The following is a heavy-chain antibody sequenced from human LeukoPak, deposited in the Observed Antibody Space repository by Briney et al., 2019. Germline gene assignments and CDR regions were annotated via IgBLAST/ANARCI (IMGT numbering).Heavy chain of an antibody. D-gene: IGHD5-18*01. CDR3: ARHAPYSYGYSNWFDP. V-gene: IGHV4-59*08. Sequence: SETLSLTCTVSGGSISSYYWSWIRQPPGRGLEWIGYIYYSGSTNYNPSLKSRVTISVDTSKNQFSLKLSSVTAADTAVYYCARHAPYSYGYSNWFDPWGQGTLVTVSS. J-gene: IGHJ5*02. CDR1: GGSISSYY. CDR2: IYYSGST.